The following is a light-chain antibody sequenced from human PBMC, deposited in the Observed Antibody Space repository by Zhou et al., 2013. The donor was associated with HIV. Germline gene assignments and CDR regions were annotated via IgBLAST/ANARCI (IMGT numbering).Light chain of an antibody. J-gene: IGKJ2*01. CDR3: QQYGSSPYT. V-gene: IGKV3-20*01. CDR1: QSVSSSY. Sequence: EIVLTQSPGTLSLSPGERATLSCRASQSVSSSYLAWYQQKPGQAPRLLIYGASSRATGIPDRFSGSGSGTDFTLTISRLEPEDFAVYYCQQYGSSPYTFGRGDQAG. CDR2: GAS.